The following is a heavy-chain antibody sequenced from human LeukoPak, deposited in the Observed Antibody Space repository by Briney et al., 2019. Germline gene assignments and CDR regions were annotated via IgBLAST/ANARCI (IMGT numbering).Heavy chain of an antibody. CDR3: ARDRVAMGSSYYYGMDV. J-gene: IGHJ6*02. Sequence: GPLRLSCAASGFTFSSYWMHWVGQAPGKGLVWFSRINTGGSRTNYARSVKGRFTISRDNAKNTPYLQINGLRAEDTAVFYCARDRVAMGSSYYYGMDVWGQGTTVTVSS. CDR1: GFTFSSYW. V-gene: IGHV3-74*01. D-gene: IGHD5-18*01. CDR2: INTGGSRT.